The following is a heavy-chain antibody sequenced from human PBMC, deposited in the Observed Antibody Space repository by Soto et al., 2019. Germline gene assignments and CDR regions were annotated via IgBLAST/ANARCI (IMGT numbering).Heavy chain of an antibody. CDR2: IIPIFGTA. D-gene: IGHD1-26*01. V-gene: IGHV1-69*13. Sequence: ASVKVSCKASGGTFSSYAISWVRQAPGQGLEWMGGIIPIFGTANYAQKFQGRVTITADESTSTAYMELSSLRSEDTAVYYCAGSWGRDGYTFAGNYYFDYWGQGTLVTVSS. CDR1: GGTFSSYA. J-gene: IGHJ4*02. CDR3: AGSWGRDGYTFAGNYYFDY.